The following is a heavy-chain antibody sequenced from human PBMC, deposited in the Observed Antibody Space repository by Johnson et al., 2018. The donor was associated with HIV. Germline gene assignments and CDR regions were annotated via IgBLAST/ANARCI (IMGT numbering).Heavy chain of an antibody. CDR2: ISSGGST. V-gene: IGHV3-66*01. J-gene: IGHJ3*02. Sequence: VQLVESGGGLVQPGGSLRLSCAASTFTVSSNYMTWVRQAPGKGLEWVSVISSGGSTWSADSVTGRFTISRDNSKNTLYLQMNSLRAEDTAVYYCAKGEYGDFYRGDAFDIWGQGTMVTVSS. CDR1: TFTVSSNY. CDR3: AKGEYGDFYRGDAFDI. D-gene: IGHD4-17*01.